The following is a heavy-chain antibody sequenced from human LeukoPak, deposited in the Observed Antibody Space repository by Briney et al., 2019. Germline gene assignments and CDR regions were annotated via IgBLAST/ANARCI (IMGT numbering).Heavy chain of an antibody. J-gene: IGHJ3*02. D-gene: IGHD3-22*01. V-gene: IGHV3-9*03. CDR1: GFTFDDYA. Sequence: PGGSLRLSCAASGFTFDDYAMHWVRQAPGKGLEWVSGISWNSGSIGYADSVKGRFTISRDNAKNSLYLQMNSLRAEDMALYYCAKGARDSSGYLDHDAFDIWGQGTMVTVSS. CDR2: ISWNSGSI. CDR3: AKGARDSSGYLDHDAFDI.